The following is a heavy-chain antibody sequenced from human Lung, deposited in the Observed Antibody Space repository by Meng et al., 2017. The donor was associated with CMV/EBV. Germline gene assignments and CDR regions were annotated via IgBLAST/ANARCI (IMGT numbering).Heavy chain of an antibody. J-gene: IGHJ6*02. CDR2: ISSSSSYI. Sequence: GGSLRLXCAASGFTFSTYTINWVRQAPGKGLEWVSCISSSSSYIYYADLVKGRFTISRDNAKNSVYLQMDSLRADDTAVYYCARARVFYAMDVWGQGTTVTVSS. CDR3: ARARVFYAMDV. CDR1: GFTFSTYT. V-gene: IGHV3-21*01.